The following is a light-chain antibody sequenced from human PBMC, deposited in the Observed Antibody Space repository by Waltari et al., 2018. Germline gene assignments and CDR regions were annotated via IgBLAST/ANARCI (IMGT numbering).Light chain of an antibody. V-gene: IGLV2-14*01. CDR1: SSDVGYNY. CDR2: DVS. CDR3: SSYITSSTL. Sequence: QSALTQPASVSGSPGQSITISCTGTSSDVGYNYVSWYQQFPGKAPKLVIYDVSHRPSGVSSRLSGSKSGNTASLTISGLQAEDEADYLCSSYITSSTLFGGGTKLTVL. J-gene: IGLJ2*01.